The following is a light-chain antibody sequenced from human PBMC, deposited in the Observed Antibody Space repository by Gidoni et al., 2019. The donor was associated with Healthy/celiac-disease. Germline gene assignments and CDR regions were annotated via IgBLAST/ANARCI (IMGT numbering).Light chain of an antibody. V-gene: IGKV1-9*01. J-gene: IGKJ2*04. CDR2: AAS. CDR1: QGISSY. Sequence: DIQLTQSPSFLSASVGDRVTITCRASQGISSYLAGYQQKPGKAPKLLIDAASTWQSGVPSRFSGSVSGTEFTLTISSLQPEDFATYYCQQLNSYPPRCSFXQXTKLEIK. CDR3: QQLNSYPPRCS.